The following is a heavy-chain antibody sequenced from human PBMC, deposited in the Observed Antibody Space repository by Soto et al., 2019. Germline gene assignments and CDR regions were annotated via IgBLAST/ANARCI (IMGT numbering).Heavy chain of an antibody. CDR1: GYTFSTYG. V-gene: IGHV1-18*01. J-gene: IGHJ3*01. CDR2: INPIKGDT. CDR3: ARAKVPAAILGAFDL. D-gene: IGHD2-2*02. Sequence: ASVKVSCKASGYTFSTYGITWVRQAPGQGLDWMGWINPIKGDTNSAAIFQDRVTMTTDTSTRTAYMELRSIKSDDTAVYYCARAKVPAAILGAFDLWGQGTLVTVSS.